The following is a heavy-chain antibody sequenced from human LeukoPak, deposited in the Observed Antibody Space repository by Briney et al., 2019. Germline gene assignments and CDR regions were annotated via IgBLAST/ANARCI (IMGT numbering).Heavy chain of an antibody. J-gene: IGHJ3*02. CDR1: GFSLSTSGVG. CDR2: IYWDDDK. D-gene: IGHD3-9*01. CDR3: AHRTVDYDILTGYYMGGAFDI. Sequence: SGPTLVNPTQTLTLTCTFSGFSLSTSGVGVGWIRQPPGKALEWLSLIYWDDDKRYSPALKSRLTITKDTSKNQVVLTMTNMDPVDTATYYCAHRTVDYDILTGYYMGGAFDIWGQGTMVTVSS. V-gene: IGHV2-5*02.